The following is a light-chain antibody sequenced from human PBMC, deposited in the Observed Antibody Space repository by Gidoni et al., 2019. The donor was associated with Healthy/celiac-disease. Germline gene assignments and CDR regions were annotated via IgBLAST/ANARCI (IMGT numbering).Light chain of an antibody. CDR3: QQSYSTPFT. V-gene: IGKV1-39*01. CDR1: QSISSY. CDR2: AAS. J-gene: IGKJ3*01. Sequence: QLTQGPSSLAASVGDRVTITCRASQSISSYLNWYQQKPGKAPKLLIYAASSLQSGVPSRFSGSGSGTDFTLTISSLQPEDFATYYCQQSYSTPFTFGPGTKVDIK.